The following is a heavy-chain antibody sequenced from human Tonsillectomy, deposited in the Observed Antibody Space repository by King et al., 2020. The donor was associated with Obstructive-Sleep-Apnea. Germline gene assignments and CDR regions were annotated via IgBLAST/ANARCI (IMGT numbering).Heavy chain of an antibody. CDR3: TREIQGGFFES. Sequence: VQLVESGGGLVKPGGSLRLSCAASGFTFSIYSMNWVRQAPGKGLEWVSCISSSSDYINYGDAVKGRFTISRDNAKNSLYLQMNSLRAEDTAVYFCTREIQGGFFESWGQGSLVTVSS. J-gene: IGHJ4*02. CDR1: GFTFSIYS. CDR2: ISSSSDYI. V-gene: IGHV3-21*01. D-gene: IGHD3-16*01.